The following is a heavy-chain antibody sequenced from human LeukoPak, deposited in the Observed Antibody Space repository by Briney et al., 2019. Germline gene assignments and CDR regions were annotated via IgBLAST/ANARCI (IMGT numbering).Heavy chain of an antibody. Sequence: ASVKVSCKASGGTFSSYAISWVRQAPGQGLEWIGGIIPIFGTANYAQKFQGRVTITTDESTSTAYMELSSLRSEDTAVYYCARGAYYDILTGYYIGWGQGTLVTVSS. CDR1: GGTFSSYA. CDR2: IIPIFGTA. J-gene: IGHJ4*02. D-gene: IGHD3-9*01. CDR3: ARGAYYDILTGYYIG. V-gene: IGHV1-69*05.